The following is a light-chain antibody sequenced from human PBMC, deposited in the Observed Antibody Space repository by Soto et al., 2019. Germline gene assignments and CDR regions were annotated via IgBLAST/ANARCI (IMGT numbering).Light chain of an antibody. Sequence: HSALTQPRSVSGSPGQSVTISCTGTSSDVGGYNYVSWYQQHPGKAPKLMIYYVSKRPSGVPDRFSGSKSGNTASLAISGLQAEDEADYYCSSYAGSYTWVFGGGTKLTVL. CDR3: SSYAGSYTWV. CDR1: SSDVGGYNY. CDR2: YVS. J-gene: IGLJ3*02. V-gene: IGLV2-11*01.